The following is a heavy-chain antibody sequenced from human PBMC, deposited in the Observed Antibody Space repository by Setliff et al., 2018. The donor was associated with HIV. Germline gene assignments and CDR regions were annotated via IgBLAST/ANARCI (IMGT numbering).Heavy chain of an antibody. V-gene: IGHV5-51*01. Sequence: PGESLKISCKASEYSFSNYWIGWVRQMPGKGLEWMGIIYPGDSDTRYSPSFRGQVTISADKSINTAYLQWSSLKASDTAMYYCARVDMGYYYDSSGYSHFDHWGQGTLVTVSS. CDR1: EYSFSNYW. CDR2: IYPGDSDT. D-gene: IGHD3-22*01. J-gene: IGHJ4*02. CDR3: ARVDMGYYYDSSGYSHFDH.